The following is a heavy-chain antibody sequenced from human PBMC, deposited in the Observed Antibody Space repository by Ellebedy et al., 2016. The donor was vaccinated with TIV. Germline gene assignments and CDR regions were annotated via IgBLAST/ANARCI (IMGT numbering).Heavy chain of an antibody. V-gene: IGHV4-59*08. CDR3: ATRGVAAKEGMDV. CDR1: SGSITTYY. CDR2: IYYSGDT. Sequence: SETLSLTCTVSSGSITTYYWTWIRQPPGKGLEWIGYIYYSGDTNYNPSLKSRVTISVDTSKNQFSLKLSSVTAADTAVYYCATRGVAAKEGMDVWGQGTTVTVSS. D-gene: IGHD2-15*01. J-gene: IGHJ6*02.